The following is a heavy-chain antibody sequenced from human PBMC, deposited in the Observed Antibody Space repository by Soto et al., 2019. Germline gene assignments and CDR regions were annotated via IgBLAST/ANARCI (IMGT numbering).Heavy chain of an antibody. D-gene: IGHD3-10*01. CDR3: APAPMVRGVHGMDV. CDR1: GGSISSGGYY. Sequence: QVQLQESGPGLVKPSQTLSLTCTVSGGSISSGGYYWSWIRQHPGKGLEWIGYIYYSGSTYYNPSLKSRVTISVDTSKNQSSLKLSSVTAADTAVYYCAPAPMVRGVHGMDVWGQGTTVTVSS. CDR2: IYYSGST. V-gene: IGHV4-31*03. J-gene: IGHJ6*02.